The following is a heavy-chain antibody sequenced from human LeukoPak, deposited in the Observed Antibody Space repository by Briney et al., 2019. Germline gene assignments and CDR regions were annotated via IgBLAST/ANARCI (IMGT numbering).Heavy chain of an antibody. J-gene: IGHJ4*02. D-gene: IGHD4-17*01. V-gene: IGHV3-53*01. CDR1: GFIVNTNY. CDR3: ARDSYGDANFDS. CDR2: IYADGNT. Sequence: GGSLRLSCAASGFIVNTNYMTWVRQAPGRGLEWVSFIYADGNTYYADSVKGRFTISRGISKNAVYLQMNSLRAEDTAVYYCARDSYGDANFDSWGQGTLVTVSS.